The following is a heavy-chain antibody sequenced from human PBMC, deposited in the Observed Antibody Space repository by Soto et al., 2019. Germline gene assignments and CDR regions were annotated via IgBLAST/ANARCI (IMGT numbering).Heavy chain of an antibody. D-gene: IGHD3-9*01. J-gene: IGHJ6*02. CDR2: IYYSGST. V-gene: IGHV4-39*01. CDR3: ARERYTQVPSGYYGMDV. Sequence: SETLSLTCTVSGGSISSSSYYWGWIRQPPGKELEWIGSIYYSGSTYYNPSLKSRVTISVDTSKNQFSLKLSSVTAADTAVYYCARERYTQVPSGYYGMDVWGQGTTVTVSS. CDR1: GGSISSSSYY.